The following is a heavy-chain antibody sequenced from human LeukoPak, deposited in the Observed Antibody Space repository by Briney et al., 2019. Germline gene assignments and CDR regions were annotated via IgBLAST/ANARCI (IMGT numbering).Heavy chain of an antibody. CDR2: ISSSSSNK. CDR1: GFTFSSYS. CDR3: ARDGYNTGDY. D-gene: IGHD5-24*01. V-gene: IGHV3-48*02. J-gene: IGHJ4*02. Sequence: GGSLRLSCAASGFTFSSYSMSWVRQAPGKGLEWVAYISSSSSNKYYADSVKGRFTISRDNAKNSLYLQMNSLRDEDTAVYYCARDGYNTGDYWGQGTLVTVSS.